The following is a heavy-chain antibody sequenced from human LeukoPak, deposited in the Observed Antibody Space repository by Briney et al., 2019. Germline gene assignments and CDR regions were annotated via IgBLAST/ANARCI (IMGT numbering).Heavy chain of an antibody. J-gene: IGHJ4*02. D-gene: IGHD3-10*01. Sequence: KSGGSLRLSCAVSGFTFSDYYMSWIRQAPGKGLEWVSYISSGGSTISHADSVKGRFTISRDNAENSLYLQMNSLRAEDTAVYYCAKKSAGSGSYRHIFDYWGQGTLVTVSS. CDR1: GFTFSDYY. CDR3: AKKSAGSGSYRHIFDY. CDR2: ISSGGSTI. V-gene: IGHV3-11*04.